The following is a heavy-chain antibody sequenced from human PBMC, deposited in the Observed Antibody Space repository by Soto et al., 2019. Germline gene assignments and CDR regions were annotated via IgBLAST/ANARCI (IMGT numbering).Heavy chain of an antibody. CDR2: IYYSGTT. Sequence: SETLSLTCTVSGGSIDTYYWTWFGQAPGKGLECIGNIYYSGTTNLNPALESRVSMSIDRAKKQFSLTLSTVTAADTAVYYCARTVGTLDNFWSGYRYDIWGQGTKVTVSS. CDR1: GGSIDTYY. V-gene: IGHV4-59*13. CDR3: ARTVGTLDNFWSGYRYDI. D-gene: IGHD3-3*01. J-gene: IGHJ3*02.